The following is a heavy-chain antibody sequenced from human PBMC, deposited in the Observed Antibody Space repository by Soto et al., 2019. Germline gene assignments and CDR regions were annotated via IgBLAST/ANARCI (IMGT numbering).Heavy chain of an antibody. CDR3: ARVGLYDSSGYYYFDY. V-gene: IGHV4-59*01. D-gene: IGHD3-22*01. J-gene: IGHJ4*02. CDR1: GGSISSYY. Sequence: SETLSLTCTVSGGSISSYYWSWIRQPPGKGLEWIGYVYYSESTNYNPSLKSRVTISVDTSKNQFSLKLSSVTAADTAVYYCARVGLYDSSGYYYFDYWGQGTLVTVSS. CDR2: VYYSEST.